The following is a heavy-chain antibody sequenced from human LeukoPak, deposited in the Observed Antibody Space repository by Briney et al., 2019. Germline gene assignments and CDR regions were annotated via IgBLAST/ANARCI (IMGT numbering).Heavy chain of an antibody. CDR1: GFTFSSYW. CDR2: IKQDGSEK. CDR3: ARLETGIAAAGTGYFDY. J-gene: IGHJ4*02. D-gene: IGHD6-13*01. Sequence: PGGSLRLSCAASGFTFSSYWMSWVRQAPGKGLEWVANIKQDGSEKYYVDSVKGRFTISRDNAKNSPYLQMNSLRAEDTAVYYCARLETGIAAAGTGYFDYWGQGTLVTVSS. V-gene: IGHV3-7*05.